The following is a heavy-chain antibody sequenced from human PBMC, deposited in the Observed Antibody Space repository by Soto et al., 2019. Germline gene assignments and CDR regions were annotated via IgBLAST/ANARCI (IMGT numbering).Heavy chain of an antibody. V-gene: IGHV3-30*18. Sequence: QVQLVESGGGVVQPGRSLRLSCAASGFTFSSYGTHWVRQAPGKGLEWVAVISYDGSNKYYADSVKGRFTISRDNSKNTLYLQMNSLRAEDTAVYYCAKDGSSGPYNGNYYYYYYMDVWGKGTTVTVSS. CDR3: AKDGSSGPYNGNYYYYYYMDV. CDR1: GFTFSSYG. J-gene: IGHJ6*03. CDR2: ISYDGSNK. D-gene: IGHD1-26*01.